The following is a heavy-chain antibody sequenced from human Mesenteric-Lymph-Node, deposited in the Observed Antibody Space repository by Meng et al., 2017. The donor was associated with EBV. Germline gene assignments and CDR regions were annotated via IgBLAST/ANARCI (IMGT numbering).Heavy chain of an antibody. Sequence: VQLQESGPGLVKPSQTLSLTCAVSGGSISSGGYYWSWIRQPPGKGLEWIGYIYYSGSTYYNPSLKSRVTISVDTSKNQFSLKLSSVTAADTAVYYYARESLTGEERYFDLWGRGTLVTVSS. CDR1: GGSISSGGYY. D-gene: IGHD1-20*01. CDR2: IYYSGST. CDR3: ARESLTGEERYFDL. V-gene: IGHV4-30-4*01. J-gene: IGHJ2*01.